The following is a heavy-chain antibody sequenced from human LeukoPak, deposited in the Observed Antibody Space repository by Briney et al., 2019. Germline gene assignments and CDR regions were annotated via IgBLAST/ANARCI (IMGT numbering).Heavy chain of an antibody. V-gene: IGHV1-18*01. CDR1: GYTFTSYG. CDR3: ARDEVVPAAMAALKFDP. Sequence: ASVKVSCKASGYTFTSYGINWVRQAPGQGLEWMGWISAYNGNTNYAQKLQDRVTMTTDTSTSTAYMELRSLRSDDTAVYYCARDEVVPAAMAALKFDPWGQGTLVTVSS. CDR2: ISAYNGNT. D-gene: IGHD2-2*01. J-gene: IGHJ5*02.